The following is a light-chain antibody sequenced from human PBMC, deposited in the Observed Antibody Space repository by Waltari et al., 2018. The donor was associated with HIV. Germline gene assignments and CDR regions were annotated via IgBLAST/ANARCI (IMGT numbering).Light chain of an antibody. CDR3: SSYTSSSTLWM. CDR2: EVN. CDR1: NSDLGSYHR. J-gene: IGLJ3*02. Sequence: QSALTQPPSVSGSPGQTVPISGTGTNSDLGSYHRLSLYQLPPGTAPKLMIYEVNNRPSGVPYRFSGSKSGNTASLTISGLQAEDEADYYCSSYTSSSTLWMFGGGTKLTVL. V-gene: IGLV2-18*02.